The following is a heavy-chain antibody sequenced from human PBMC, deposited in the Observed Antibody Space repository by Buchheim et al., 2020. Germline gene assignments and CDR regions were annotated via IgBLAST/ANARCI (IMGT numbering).Heavy chain of an antibody. CDR3: ARDLYYDFWSGYPLYYYYGMDV. Sequence: EVQLVESGGGLVQPGGSLGLSCAASGFTFSSYEMNWVRQAPGKGLEWVSYISSSGSTIYYADSVKGRFTISRDNAKNSLYLQMNSLRAEDTAVYYCARDLYYDFWSGYPLYYYYGMDVWGQGTT. J-gene: IGHJ6*02. D-gene: IGHD3-3*01. CDR1: GFTFSSYE. V-gene: IGHV3-48*03. CDR2: ISSSGSTI.